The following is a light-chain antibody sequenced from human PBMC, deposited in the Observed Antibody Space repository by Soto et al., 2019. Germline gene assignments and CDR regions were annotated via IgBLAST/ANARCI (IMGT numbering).Light chain of an antibody. CDR2: GAS. V-gene: IGKV3-20*01. CDR1: QSLRRSN. J-gene: IGKJ2*01. CDR3: QQYHSATDT. Sequence: EIVLTQSPGTQSLSPGERATLSCRASQSLRRSNLAWYQQKPGQAPRVLIYGASSRATGIPDRFSGSGSGTDFTLTISRLESEYFAVYYCQQYHSATDTFGQGTKLEIK.